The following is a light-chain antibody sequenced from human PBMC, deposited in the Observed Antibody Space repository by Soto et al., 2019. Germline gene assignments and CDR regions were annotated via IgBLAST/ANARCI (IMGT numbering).Light chain of an antibody. V-gene: IGLV2-11*01. CDR3: CSHAGSYTWV. CDR2: DFI. J-gene: IGLJ3*02. Sequence: QSALTQPRSVSGSPGQSITISCTGTSSDLGDYNYVSCYQQHPGKAPKLLIYDFIKRPSGVPDRFSGSKSGNTASLTIFGLQAEDEADYFCCSHAGSYTWVFGGGTKVTVL. CDR1: SSDLGDYNY.